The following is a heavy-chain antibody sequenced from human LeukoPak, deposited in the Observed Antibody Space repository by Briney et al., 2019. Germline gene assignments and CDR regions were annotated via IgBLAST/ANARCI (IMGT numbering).Heavy chain of an antibody. V-gene: IGHV4-38-2*02. CDR2: IYHSGST. Sequence: PSETLSLTCTVSGYSISSGYYWGWIRQPPGKGLEWIGSIYHSGSTYYNPSLKSRVTISVDTSKNQFSLKLSSVTAADTAVYYCARVLQGMDGYGYWGQGTLVTVSS. CDR1: GYSISSGYY. J-gene: IGHJ4*02. D-gene: IGHD5-24*01. CDR3: ARVLQGMDGYGY.